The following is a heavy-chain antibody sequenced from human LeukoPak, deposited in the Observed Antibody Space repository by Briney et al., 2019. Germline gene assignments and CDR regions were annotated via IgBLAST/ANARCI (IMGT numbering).Heavy chain of an antibody. CDR3: ARVLQNYYHRDV. D-gene: IGHD3-3*01. J-gene: IGHJ6*03. Sequence: SETLSLTCTVSGVSINSHYWSWIRQPPGKGLEWIGFIYDSGSANYKSSLKSRVTMTVDTSKNQYTLKLNSVTAADTAVYYCARVLQNYYHRDVWGKGTTVTVSS. CDR2: IYDSGSA. CDR1: GVSINSHY. V-gene: IGHV4-59*11.